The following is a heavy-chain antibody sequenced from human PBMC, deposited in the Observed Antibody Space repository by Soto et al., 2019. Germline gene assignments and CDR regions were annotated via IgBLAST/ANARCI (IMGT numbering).Heavy chain of an antibody. CDR3: ARGLISGYYLYDAFDI. CDR1: GGSTSSGDYY. J-gene: IGHJ3*02. CDR2: IYYSGST. V-gene: IGHV4-30-4*01. Sequence: SETLSLTCTVSGGSTSSGDYYWSWIRQPPGKGLEWIGYIYYSGSTYYNPSLKSRVTISVDTSKNQFSLKLSSVTAADTAVYYCARGLISGYYLYDAFDIWGQGTMVTVSS. D-gene: IGHD3-22*01.